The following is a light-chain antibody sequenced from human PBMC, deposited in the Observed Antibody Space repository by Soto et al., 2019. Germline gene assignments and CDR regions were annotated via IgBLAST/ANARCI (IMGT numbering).Light chain of an antibody. J-gene: IGKJ1*01. Sequence: DIHMTQTESSRSASVGYSVTITCRASQSISSYLNWYQQKPGKAPKLLIYAASSLQSGVPSRFSGSGSGTDFTLTISSLQPEDFATYYCQQSYSTPGTFGQGTKVDIK. CDR2: AAS. CDR1: QSISSY. CDR3: QQSYSTPGT. V-gene: IGKV1-39*01.